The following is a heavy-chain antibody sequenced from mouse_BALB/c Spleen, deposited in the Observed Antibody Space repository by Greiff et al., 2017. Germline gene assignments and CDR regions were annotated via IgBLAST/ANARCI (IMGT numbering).Heavy chain of an antibody. CDR2: IDPENGDT. Sequence: VQLQQSGAELVRSGASVKLSCTASGFNIKDYYMHWVKQRPEQGLEWIGWIDPENGDTEYAPKFQGKATMTADTSSNTAYLQLSSLTSEDTAVYYCTRWNYGNHYWGQGTTLTVSS. J-gene: IGHJ2*01. CDR1: GFNIKDYY. D-gene: IGHD2-1*01. V-gene: IGHV14-4*02. CDR3: TRWNYGNHY.